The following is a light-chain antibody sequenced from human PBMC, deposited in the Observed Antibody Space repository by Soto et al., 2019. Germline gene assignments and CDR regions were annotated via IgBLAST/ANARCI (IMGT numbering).Light chain of an antibody. CDR3: QVCERFSDHNFV. V-gene: IGLV3-21*02. CDR2: DDK. J-gene: IGLJ1*01. CDR1: NIGTKS. Sequence: SYELTQPPSVSVSAGQTASITCGGDNIGTKSVHWYQQRPGQAPVLVVYDDKKRPSGIPERFSGSNSGNTATLTISRVETGDEADYYCQVCERFSDHNFVFGDGTKVTV.